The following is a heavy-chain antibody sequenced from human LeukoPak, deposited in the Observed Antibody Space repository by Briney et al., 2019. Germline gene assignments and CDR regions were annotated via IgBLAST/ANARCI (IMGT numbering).Heavy chain of an antibody. Sequence: GGSLRLSCSASGFTLSSYGMHWVRQAPGKGLEYVSAIGSNGGSTYYADSVKGRFTISRDNSKNTLYLQMSSLRAEDTAVYYCVKDRRYSSNWYYFDYWGQGTLVIVSS. V-gene: IGHV3-64D*09. CDR2: IGSNGGST. D-gene: IGHD6-13*01. J-gene: IGHJ4*02. CDR1: GFTLSSYG. CDR3: VKDRRYSSNWYYFDY.